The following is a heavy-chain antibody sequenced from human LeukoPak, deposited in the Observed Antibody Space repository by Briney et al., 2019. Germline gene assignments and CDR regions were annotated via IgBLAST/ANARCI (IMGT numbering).Heavy chain of an antibody. D-gene: IGHD3-10*01. CDR1: GFTFSSYS. CDR2: ISSSSSYI. CDR3: ARDMDYYGSGSPH. V-gene: IGHV3-21*01. J-gene: IGHJ4*02. Sequence: GGSLRLSCAASGFTFSSYSMNWVRQAPGKGLEWVSSISSSSSYIYYADSVKGRFTISRDNAKNSLYLQMNSLRAEDTAVYYCARDMDYYGSGSPHWGQGTLVTVSS.